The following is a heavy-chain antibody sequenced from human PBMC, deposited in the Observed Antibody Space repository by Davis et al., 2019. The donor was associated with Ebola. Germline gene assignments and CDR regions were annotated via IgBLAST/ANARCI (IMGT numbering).Heavy chain of an antibody. CDR1: GFTFSSYD. CDR2: IWYDGSNK. CDR3: ARDRTGTSNWFDP. D-gene: IGHD1-1*01. V-gene: IGHV3-33*08. Sequence: SLTLSCAASGFTFSSYDMHWVRQAPGKGLEWVAVIWYDGSNKYYADSVKGRFTISSDNSKNTLYLQMNSLRAEDTAVYYCARDRTGTSNWFDPWGQGTLVTVSS. J-gene: IGHJ5*02.